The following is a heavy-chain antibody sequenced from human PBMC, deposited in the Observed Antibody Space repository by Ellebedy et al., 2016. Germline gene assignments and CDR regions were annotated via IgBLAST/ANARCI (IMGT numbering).Heavy chain of an antibody. Sequence: GGSLRLXXAASGFTFSNYAMHWVRQAPGKGLEWVAVISYDETNRYYADSVKGRFTVSRDNSKSTVSLQMNSLSAEDTAMYYCAKFGAPGRSGSWLSHFDYWGQGTLVTVSS. D-gene: IGHD6-13*01. V-gene: IGHV3-30-3*02. CDR1: GFTFSNYA. CDR3: AKFGAPGRSGSWLSHFDY. J-gene: IGHJ4*02. CDR2: ISYDETNR.